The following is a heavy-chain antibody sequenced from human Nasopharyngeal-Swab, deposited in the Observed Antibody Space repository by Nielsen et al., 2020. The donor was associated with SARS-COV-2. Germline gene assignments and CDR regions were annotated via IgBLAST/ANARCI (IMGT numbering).Heavy chain of an antibody. CDR1: GLTFSSYW. J-gene: IGHJ6*02. Sequence: GGSLRLSCAASGLTFSSYWMHWVRQAPGKGLVWVSRINSDGSSTSYADSVKGRFTISRDNAKNTLYLQMNSLRAEDTAVYYCARGGAAAEGYYGMDVWGQGTTVTVSS. CDR3: ARGGAAAEGYYGMDV. V-gene: IGHV3-74*01. D-gene: IGHD6-13*01. CDR2: INSDGSST.